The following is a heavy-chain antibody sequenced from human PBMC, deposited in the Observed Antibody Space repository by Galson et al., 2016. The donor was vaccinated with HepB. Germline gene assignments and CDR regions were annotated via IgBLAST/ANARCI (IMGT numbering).Heavy chain of an antibody. V-gene: IGHV3-30-3*01. CDR2: ISYDGNNK. CDR1: GFTFSSYA. Sequence: SLRLSCAASGFTFSSYAMHWVRQAPGKGLEWVALISYDGNNKYYADSVRGRFTISRDNSKNTRYLQMKSLRPEDTAVYYCSRKWAYDRTIIDYWGQGTLVTVSS. CDR3: SRKWAYDRTIIDY. J-gene: IGHJ4*02. D-gene: IGHD3-22*01.